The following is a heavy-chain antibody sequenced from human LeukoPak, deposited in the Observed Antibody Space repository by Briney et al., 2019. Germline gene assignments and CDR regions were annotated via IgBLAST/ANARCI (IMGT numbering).Heavy chain of an antibody. D-gene: IGHD1-26*01. CDR3: ARVDWELNFDY. V-gene: IGHV3-53*01. J-gene: IGHJ4*02. CDR1: GFTVSSNY. Sequence: PGGSLRLSCAASGFTVSSNYMSWVRQAPGKGLEWVSVIYSGGSTYYADSVKGRFTISRDNSKNTLYLQMNSLRAEDTAVYYCARVDWELNFDYWGQGTLVTVSS. CDR2: IYSGGST.